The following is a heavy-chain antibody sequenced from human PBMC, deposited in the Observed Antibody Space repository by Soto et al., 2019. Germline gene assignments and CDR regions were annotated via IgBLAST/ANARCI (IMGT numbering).Heavy chain of an antibody. D-gene: IGHD2-2*01. V-gene: IGHV3-23*01. J-gene: IGHJ6*02. Sequence: QPGGSLRLSCAAPGFTFSSYAMKWVRQAPGKGLEWVSLIGESGTPTYYADSVKGRFTISRDNSGNTLFLEMYSLRAEDTAVYYCARYIPGVRYYGMDVWGQGTTVTVS. CDR3: ARYIPGVRYYGMDV. CDR2: IGESGTPT. CDR1: GFTFSSYA.